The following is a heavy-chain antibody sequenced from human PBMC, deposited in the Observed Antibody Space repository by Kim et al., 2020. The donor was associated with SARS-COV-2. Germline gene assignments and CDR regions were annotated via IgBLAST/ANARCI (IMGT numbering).Heavy chain of an antibody. V-gene: IGHV1-18*01. J-gene: IGHJ6*04. CDR2: ISIYNGDT. CDR3: ARDGNVVRGAITHYYGMDV. D-gene: IGHD3-10*01. CDR1: NYTFSNYG. Sequence: ASVKVSCKASNYTFSNYGISWVRQAPGQGLEWMGWISIYNGDTKYAQNLQGRVTMTADTSTSTAYVEVRSLRSNDTAVYYCARDGNVVRGAITHYYGMDVWGKGTTVTVSS.